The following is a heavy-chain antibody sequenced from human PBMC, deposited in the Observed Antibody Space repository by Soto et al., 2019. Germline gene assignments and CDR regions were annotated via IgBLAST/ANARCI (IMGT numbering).Heavy chain of an antibody. J-gene: IGHJ4*02. D-gene: IGHD6-13*01. CDR2: MYYSGNT. CDR1: GGSVGSGTYY. Sequence: QVQLQESGPGLVKPSETLSLTCSVSGGSVGSGTYYWSWIRQPPGKGLEWMGYMYYSGNTNYNPSPKSRVTISLDTSKNQFSLKLSSVTAADTAVYYCATYQSYFSSFDFWGQGTLVTVSS. CDR3: ATYQSYFSSFDF. V-gene: IGHV4-61*01.